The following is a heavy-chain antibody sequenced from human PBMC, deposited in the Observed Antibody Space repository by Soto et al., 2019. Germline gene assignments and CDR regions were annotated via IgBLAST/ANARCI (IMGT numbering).Heavy chain of an antibody. CDR2: MATYNSNR. CDR1: GDTFTNFG. J-gene: IGHJ5*02. CDR3: ARVVRGVVNWFDP. Sequence: HLVQSGPEVKKPGASITVSCKTSGDTFTNFGLSWVRQAPGQGLEWMGWMATYNSNRNYAQKFQGRLTLTTDTSTSTAYMELKNLGDDDTAVYYCARVVRGVVNWFDPWGQGTLVTVSS. D-gene: IGHD3-10*01. V-gene: IGHV1-18*01.